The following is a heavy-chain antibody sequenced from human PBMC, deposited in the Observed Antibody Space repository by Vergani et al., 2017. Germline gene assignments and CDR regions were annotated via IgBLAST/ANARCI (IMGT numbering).Heavy chain of an antibody. V-gene: IGHV1-69*12. Sequence: QVHLEQSGTEVKKPGSSVKVSCKASGGTFSSYAISWVRQAPGQGLEWMGGIIPIFGTANYAQKFQGRVTITADESTSTAYMELSSLRSEDTAVYYCARDPDIVVVPAAPYYYYYYGMDVWGQGTTVTVSS. J-gene: IGHJ6*02. CDR1: GGTFSSYA. CDR2: IIPIFGTA. D-gene: IGHD2-2*01. CDR3: ARDPDIVVVPAAPYYYYYYGMDV.